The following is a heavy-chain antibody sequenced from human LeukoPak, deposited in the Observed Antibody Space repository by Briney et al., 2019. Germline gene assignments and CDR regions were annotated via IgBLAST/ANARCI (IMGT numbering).Heavy chain of an antibody. CDR3: ARLGITNTIRGDWFDP. D-gene: IGHD3-3*01. CDR1: GGSISSYY. CDR2: IYYSGST. Sequence: PSETLSLTCTVSGGSISSYYWSWIRQPPGKGLEWIGYIYYSGSTNYNPSLKSRVTISVDTSKNQLSLKLSSVTAADTAVYYCARLGITNTIRGDWFDPWGQGTLVTVSS. J-gene: IGHJ5*02. V-gene: IGHV4-59*08.